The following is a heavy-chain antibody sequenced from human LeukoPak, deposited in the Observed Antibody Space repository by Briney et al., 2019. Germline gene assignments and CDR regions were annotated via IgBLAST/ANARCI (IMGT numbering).Heavy chain of an antibody. CDR3: ARKKSVGDYYYGMDV. J-gene: IGHJ6*02. Sequence: SETLSLTCTVSGGSISSYYWSWIRQPPGKGPEWIGYIYYSGSTNYNPSLKSRVTISVDTSKNQFSLKLSSVTAADTAVHYCARKKSVGDYYYGMDVWGQGTTVTVSS. V-gene: IGHV4-59*01. CDR1: GGSISSYY. D-gene: IGHD3-16*01. CDR2: IYYSGST.